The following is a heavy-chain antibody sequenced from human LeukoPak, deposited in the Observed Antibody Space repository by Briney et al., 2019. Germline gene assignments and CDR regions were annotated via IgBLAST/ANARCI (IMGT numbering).Heavy chain of an antibody. J-gene: IGHJ4*02. V-gene: IGHV3-21*01. CDR1: GFSFSDYG. D-gene: IGHD1-26*01. Sequence: GGSLRLSCGASGFSFSDYGMNWVRQAPGERLEWVSSISSLSNNIYYTDSVKGRFTISRVNAKNSLYLLMNSLRVEDTAVYYCARDSSGSYSRFDYWGQGTLVTVSS. CDR3: ARDSSGSYSRFDY. CDR2: ISSLSNNI.